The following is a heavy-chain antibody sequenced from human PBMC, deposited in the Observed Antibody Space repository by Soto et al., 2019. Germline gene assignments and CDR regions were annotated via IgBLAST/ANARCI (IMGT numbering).Heavy chain of an antibody. D-gene: IGHD3-16*01. J-gene: IGHJ6*02. CDR2: ISSSSSYI. CDR3: ARGRGEYGMDV. CDR1: GFTFSSYS. V-gene: IGHV3-21*01. Sequence: EVQLVESGGGLVKPGGSLRLSCAASGFTFSSYSMNWVRQAPGKGLEWVSSISSSSSYIYYADSVKGRFTISRDNAKKSLYLQMNSLRAEDTAVYYCARGRGEYGMDVWGQGTTVTVSS.